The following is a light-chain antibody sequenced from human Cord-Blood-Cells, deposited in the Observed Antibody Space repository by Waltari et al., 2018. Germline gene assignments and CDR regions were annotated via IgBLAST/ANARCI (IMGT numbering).Light chain of an antibody. J-gene: IGLJ1*01. CDR3: SSYSSSSTLV. V-gene: IGLV2-14*03. CDR1: TSDVGGYTY. CDR2: DVS. Sequence: QWALTQPPSLSGSPGQSITISGTGPTSDVGGYTYISWYQQHPGKAPKLMIYDVSNRPSGVSNRFSGSKSGNTASLTISGLQAEDEADYYCSSYSSSSTLVFGTGTKVTVL.